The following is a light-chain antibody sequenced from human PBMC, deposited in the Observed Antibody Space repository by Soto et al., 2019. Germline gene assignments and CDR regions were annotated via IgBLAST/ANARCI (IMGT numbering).Light chain of an antibody. CDR1: QSVSIH. Sequence: EVVMTQSPATLSVSPGERATLSCRASQSVSIHLAWYQQKPGQAPRLLIYDASTRATGIPARFSGSGSGTELTLTISSLQSEDFEVYYCQQYNIWPLTFGGGTKVDIK. CDR3: QQYNIWPLT. J-gene: IGKJ4*01. V-gene: IGKV3-15*01. CDR2: DAS.